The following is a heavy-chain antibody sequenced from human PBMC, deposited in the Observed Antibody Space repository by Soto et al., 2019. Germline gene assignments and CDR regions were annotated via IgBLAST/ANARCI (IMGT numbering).Heavy chain of an antibody. J-gene: IGHJ4*02. Sequence: QVQLVQSGAEVKRPGSSVKVSCKASGDTFNFYSINWVRQAPGLGLEWMGRVNPIVSMSNYAQKFQGRVTMTADKSTSTAYMELSSLTSEDKAIYYCASSYGSGYRAFDYWGPGGLGTVSS. CDR2: VNPIVSMS. V-gene: IGHV1-69*02. D-gene: IGHD3-10*01. CDR3: ASSYGSGYRAFDY. CDR1: GDTFNFYS.